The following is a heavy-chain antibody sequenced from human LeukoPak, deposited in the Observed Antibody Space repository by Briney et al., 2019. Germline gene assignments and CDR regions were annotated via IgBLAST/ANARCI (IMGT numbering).Heavy chain of an antibody. V-gene: IGHV3-30-3*01. CDR1: GFTFSSYA. J-gene: IGHJ4*02. CDR3: ARAYTVTAPFDY. CDR2: ISYDGNNK. D-gene: IGHD4-17*01. Sequence: GRSLRLSCAASGFTFSSYAMHWVRQAPGKGLEWVAVISYDGNNKYYADSVKGRFTISRDNSKNTLYLQMNSLRAEDTAVYYCARAYTVTAPFDYWGQGTLVTVSS.